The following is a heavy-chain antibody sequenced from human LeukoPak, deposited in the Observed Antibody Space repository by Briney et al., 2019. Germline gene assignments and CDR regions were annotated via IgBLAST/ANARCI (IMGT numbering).Heavy chain of an antibody. J-gene: IGHJ4*02. CDR1: GFSLTTRGVG. CDR2: IYWDDDK. Sequence: SGPTLVNPTQTLTLTCTFSGFSLTTRGVGVGWIRQPPGKALEWLSLIYWDDDKRYSPSLRSRLTITKDTSKNQWVLTVTNMDPVDTATSYGAHSLAPEFDYWAQGTLVTVSS. D-gene: IGHD2-2*01. V-gene: IGHV2-5*02. CDR3: AHSLAPEFDY.